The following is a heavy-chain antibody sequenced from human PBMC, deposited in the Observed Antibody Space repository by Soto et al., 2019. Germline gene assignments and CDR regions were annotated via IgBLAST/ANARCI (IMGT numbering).Heavy chain of an antibody. V-gene: IGHV3-30-3*01. J-gene: IGHJ4*02. D-gene: IGHD6-19*01. CDR1: GFTFSTYD. Sequence: QVQLVESGGGVVQPGRSLRLSCAASGFTFSTYDIQWVRQAPGKGLEWVAVIPYDGSNKYYADSVKGRFTISRDNSKNTLYLPMNSLRAEDTAVYYCARDEYSSGHIDYWGQGTLVTVSS. CDR3: ARDEYSSGHIDY. CDR2: IPYDGSNK.